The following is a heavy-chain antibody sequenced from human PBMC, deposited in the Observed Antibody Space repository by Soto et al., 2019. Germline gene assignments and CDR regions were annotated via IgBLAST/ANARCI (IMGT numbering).Heavy chain of an antibody. J-gene: IGHJ6*02. D-gene: IGHD3-10*01. Sequence: PGASLKISCKGSGYSFATYWIAWVRQMPGKGLEWMGIIYPGDSDTRYSPSFQGQVTISADKSISTAYLQWSSLKASDTAMYYCAGGGVRGVITRARDYYGMDVWGQGTTVTVSS. CDR2: IYPGDSDT. CDR1: GYSFATYW. CDR3: AGGGVRGVITRARDYYGMDV. V-gene: IGHV5-51*01.